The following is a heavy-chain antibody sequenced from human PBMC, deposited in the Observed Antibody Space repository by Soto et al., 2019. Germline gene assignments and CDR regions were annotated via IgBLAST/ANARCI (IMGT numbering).Heavy chain of an antibody. CDR3: ARDPISRIAAAQYSYYYYGMDV. D-gene: IGHD6-13*01. V-gene: IGHV3-21*01. J-gene: IGHJ6*02. CDR1: GFTFSSYS. CDR2: ISSSSYI. Sequence: GGSLRLSCAASGFTFSSYSMNWVRQAPGKGLEWVSSISSSSYIYYADSVKGRFTISRDNAKNSLYLQMNSLRAEDTAVYYCARDPISRIAAAQYSYYYYGMDVWGQGTTVTVSS.